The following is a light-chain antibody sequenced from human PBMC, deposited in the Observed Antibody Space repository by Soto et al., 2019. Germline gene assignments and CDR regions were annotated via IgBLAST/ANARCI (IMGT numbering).Light chain of an antibody. J-gene: IGKJ5*01. Sequence: IMLTKSPGALPLSPGERATLSCRASQRVTSRYLAWYRQKPGQAPRLLXXGAXIRDTGIPERFSGSGSGTDFTLIISSLQSADFVRYYCQHYNKWSMSTFGQGTRLEIK. CDR1: QRVTSRY. CDR2: GAX. V-gene: IGKV3-20*01. CDR3: QHYNKWSMST.